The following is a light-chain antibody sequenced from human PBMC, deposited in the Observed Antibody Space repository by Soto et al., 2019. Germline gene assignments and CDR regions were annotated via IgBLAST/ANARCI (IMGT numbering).Light chain of an antibody. Sequence: QSALTQPASVSGSPGQSITISCTGTSIDIGTYSYVSWYQQHPGKAPKLMISDVTNRPSGVSNRFSGSKSGNTASLTISGLQADDEADYYCSSYTTHTTFVFGTGTKLTVL. CDR3: SSYTTHTTFV. CDR2: DVT. CDR1: SIDIGTYSY. V-gene: IGLV2-14*03. J-gene: IGLJ1*01.